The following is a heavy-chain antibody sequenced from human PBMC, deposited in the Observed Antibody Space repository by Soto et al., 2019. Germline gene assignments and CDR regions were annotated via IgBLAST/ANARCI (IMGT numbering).Heavy chain of an antibody. D-gene: IGHD3-16*01. J-gene: IGHJ6*02. V-gene: IGHV5-51*01. CDR2: IYPGDSDT. Sequence: GESLKISCKGSGYSFSTYWIAWVRHMPGKGLEWMGIIYPGDSDTRYSLSLQGQVTISADKSISTAYLQWSSLKASDTAIYYCARRPREGGTTDVWGPAPRGTLSS. CDR3: ARRPREGGTTDV. CDR1: GYSFSTYW.